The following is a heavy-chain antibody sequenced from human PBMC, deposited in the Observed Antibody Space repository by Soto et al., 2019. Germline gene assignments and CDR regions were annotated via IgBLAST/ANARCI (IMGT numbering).Heavy chain of an antibody. CDR3: AKYMVATIYFDD. Sequence: XGSLRITCAASGFTFINYAMSWVRQAPGKGLEWVSTISGSGVTTYYADSVKGRFTISRDNSKNTLYLQMNSLRAEDTAEYYCAKYMVATIYFDDWGQGALVTVSS. J-gene: IGHJ4*02. CDR2: ISGSGVTT. V-gene: IGHV3-23*01. CDR1: GFTFINYA. D-gene: IGHD5-12*01.